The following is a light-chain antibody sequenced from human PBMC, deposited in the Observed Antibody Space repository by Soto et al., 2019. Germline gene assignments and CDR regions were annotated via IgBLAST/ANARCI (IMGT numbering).Light chain of an antibody. Sequence: QSVLTQPPSVSGAPGQRVTISCTGSSSNIGAGYDVHWYQQLPGTAPKLLIYGNSNRPSEVPDRFSGSKSGTSASLAIPGLQAEDEADYYCQSYDSSLSVWVFGGGTKLTVL. CDR1: SSNIGAGYD. CDR2: GNS. V-gene: IGLV1-40*01. CDR3: QSYDSSLSVWV. J-gene: IGLJ3*02.